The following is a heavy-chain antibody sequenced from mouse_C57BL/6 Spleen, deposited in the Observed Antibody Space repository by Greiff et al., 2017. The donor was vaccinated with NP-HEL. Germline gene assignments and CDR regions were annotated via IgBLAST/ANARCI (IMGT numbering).Heavy chain of an antibody. V-gene: IGHV1-64*01. J-gene: IGHJ1*03. Sequence: QVQLQQPGAELVKPGASVKLSCKASGYTFTSYWMHWVKQRPGQGLEWIGMIHPNSGSTNYNEKFKSKATLTVDKSSSTAYMQLSSLTSEDSAVYYCARPPPYGTHWYFDVWGTGTTVTVSS. CDR2: IHPNSGST. D-gene: IGHD2-1*01. CDR1: GYTFTSYW. CDR3: ARPPPYGTHWYFDV.